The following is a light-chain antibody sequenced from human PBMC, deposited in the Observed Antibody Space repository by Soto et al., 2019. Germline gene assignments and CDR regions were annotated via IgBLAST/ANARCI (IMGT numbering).Light chain of an antibody. V-gene: IGKV3-11*01. CDR1: QSVSSY. CDR3: QQRSNWPPIT. CDR2: DAS. Sequence: EIVLTQSPVTLSLSPGERATLACRASQSVSSYLAWYQQKPGQAPRLLIYDASNRATGNPARFSGGGSGTDFTLTIDNLEPEDFAIYYCQQRSNWPPITFGQGTRLEIK. J-gene: IGKJ5*01.